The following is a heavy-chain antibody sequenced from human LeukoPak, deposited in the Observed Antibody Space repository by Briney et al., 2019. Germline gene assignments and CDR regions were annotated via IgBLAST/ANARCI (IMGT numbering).Heavy chain of an antibody. CDR1: GGSISSGGYY. CDR2: IYYSGST. Sequence: SETLSLTCTVSGGSISSGGYYWSWIRQHPGKGLEWIGYIYYSGSTYYNPSLKSRVTISVDTSKNQFSLKLSSVTAADTAVYYCARWSPQSYGKYYLDSWGQGTLVTVFS. D-gene: IGHD1-26*01. CDR3: ARWSPQSYGKYYLDS. V-gene: IGHV4-31*03. J-gene: IGHJ4*02.